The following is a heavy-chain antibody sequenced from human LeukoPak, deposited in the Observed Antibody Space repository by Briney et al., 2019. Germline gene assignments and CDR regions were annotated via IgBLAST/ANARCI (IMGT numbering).Heavy chain of an antibody. V-gene: IGHV4-61*02. CDR1: GGSISSSSYY. CDR3: AREDYYDSSGYYYAFDY. D-gene: IGHD3-22*01. J-gene: IGHJ4*02. CDR2: IYTSGST. Sequence: KPSETLSLTCTVSGGSISSSSYYWSWIRQPAGKGLEWIGRIYTSGSTNYNPSLKSRVTISVDTSKNQFSLKLSSVTAADTAVYYCAREDYYDSSGYYYAFDYWGQGTLVTVSS.